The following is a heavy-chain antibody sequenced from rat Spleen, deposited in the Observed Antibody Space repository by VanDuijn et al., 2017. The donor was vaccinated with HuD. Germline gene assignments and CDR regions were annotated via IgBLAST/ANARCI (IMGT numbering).Heavy chain of an antibody. CDR3: ARHASPYNSGYRYWYFDF. Sequence: EVQLVESGGGLVQPGRSLKLSCAASGFTFSDYNMAWVRQTPTKGLEWVASISTGGGNTYYRDSVKGRFTISRDNAKNTQYLQMDSLRSEDTATYYCARHASPYNSGYRYWYFDFWGPGTMVTVSS. V-gene: IGHV5S14*01. CDR2: ISTGGGNT. D-gene: IGHD4-3*01. J-gene: IGHJ1*01. CDR1: GFTFSDYN.